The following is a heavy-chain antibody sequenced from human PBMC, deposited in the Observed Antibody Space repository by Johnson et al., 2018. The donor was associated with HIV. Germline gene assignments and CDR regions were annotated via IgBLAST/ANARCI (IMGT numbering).Heavy chain of an antibody. J-gene: IGHJ3*01. V-gene: IGHV3-30*04. CDR3: ARDATPWGGAYVGYAFDL. CDR1: GFTFSSYA. Sequence: VQLVESGGGVVQPGRSLRLSCAASGFTFSSYAMHWVRQAPGKGLEWVAVISYDGSNKYYADSVKGRFTISRDNTKNSLHLQMNSLRAEDTAVYYCARDATPWGGAYVGYAFDLWGQGTMVAVSS. CDR2: ISYDGSNK. D-gene: IGHD4-17*01.